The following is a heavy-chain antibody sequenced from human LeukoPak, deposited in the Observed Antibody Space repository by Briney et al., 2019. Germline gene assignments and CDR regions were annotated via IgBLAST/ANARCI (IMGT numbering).Heavy chain of an antibody. Sequence: SETLSLTCSISGGSFSSYFWSWVRQPAGKGLEWIGRIYPSGNTNYNPSLKSRVTLSVDTSKTQFSLRLSSVTAAGTAVYYCAREDSGSYYNYYYFYMDVWGKGTTVTISS. CDR1: GGSFSSYF. D-gene: IGHD3-10*01. V-gene: IGHV4-4*07. J-gene: IGHJ6*03. CDR3: AREDSGSYYNYYYFYMDV. CDR2: IYPSGNT.